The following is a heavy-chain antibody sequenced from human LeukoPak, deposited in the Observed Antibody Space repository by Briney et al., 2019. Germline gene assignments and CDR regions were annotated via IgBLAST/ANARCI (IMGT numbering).Heavy chain of an antibody. Sequence: PSETLSLTCTVSGGSISSGDYYWSWIRQPPGKGLEWIGYIYYSGSTYYNPSLKSRVTISVDTSKNQFSLKLSSVTAADTAVYYCARVSYDFNYFDYWGQGTLVTVSS. J-gene: IGHJ4*02. CDR2: IYYSGST. D-gene: IGHD3-3*01. CDR1: GGSISSGDYY. CDR3: ARVSYDFNYFDY. V-gene: IGHV4-30-4*01.